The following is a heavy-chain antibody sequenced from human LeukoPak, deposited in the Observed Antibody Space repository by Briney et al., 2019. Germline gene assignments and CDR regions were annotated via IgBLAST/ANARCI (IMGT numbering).Heavy chain of an antibody. CDR1: GFTFSSYG. CDR3: AKDLGRIRGSYFDY. CDR2: ISGSGGST. V-gene: IGHV3-23*01. D-gene: IGHD3-10*01. J-gene: IGHJ4*02. Sequence: GGSLRLSCAASGFTFSSYGMSWVRQAPGKGLEWVSAISGSGGSTYYADSVKGRFTISRDNSKNTLYLQMNSLRAEDTAVYYCAKDLGRIRGSYFDYWGQGTLVTVSS.